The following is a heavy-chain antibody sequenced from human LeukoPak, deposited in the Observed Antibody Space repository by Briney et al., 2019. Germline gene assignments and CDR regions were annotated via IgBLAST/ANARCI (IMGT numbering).Heavy chain of an antibody. V-gene: IGHV6-1*01. Sequence: SQTLSLTCAISGDSVSSNSAAWNWIRQPPSRGLEWLGRTYYRSKWYNDYAVSVKSRITINPDTSKNQFSLQLNSVTPEDTAVYYCARDHPQPALWFGESYFDYWGQGTLVTVSS. CDR3: ARDHPQPALWFGESYFDY. CDR2: TYYRSKWYN. D-gene: IGHD3-10*01. CDR1: GDSVSSNSAA. J-gene: IGHJ4*02.